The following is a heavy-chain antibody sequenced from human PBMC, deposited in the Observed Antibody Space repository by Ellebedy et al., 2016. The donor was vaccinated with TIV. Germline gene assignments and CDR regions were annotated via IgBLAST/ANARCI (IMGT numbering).Heavy chain of an antibody. CDR1: GFTFSSYG. Sequence: GESLKISCAASGFTFSSYGMHWVRQAPGKGLEWVAVISYDGSNKYYADSVKGRFTISRDNSKNTLYLQMNSLRAEDTAVYYCAKGSSSRPLFDYWGQGTLVTVSS. CDR2: ISYDGSNK. V-gene: IGHV3-30*18. D-gene: IGHD6-6*01. J-gene: IGHJ4*02. CDR3: AKGSSSRPLFDY.